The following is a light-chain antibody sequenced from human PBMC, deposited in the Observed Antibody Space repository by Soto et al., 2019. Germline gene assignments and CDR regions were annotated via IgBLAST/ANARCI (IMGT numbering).Light chain of an antibody. CDR1: QSVSSSY. V-gene: IGKV3-20*01. Sequence: IVLTQSPGTLSLSPGERATLSCRASQSVSSSYLARYQQKPGQAPRLLIYGASSSATGIPDRFSGSGSATVFPFSISRLERGDFAVYYCQQYGNSPGGWTFGQGTKVEI. CDR3: QQYGNSPGGWT. J-gene: IGKJ1*01. CDR2: GAS.